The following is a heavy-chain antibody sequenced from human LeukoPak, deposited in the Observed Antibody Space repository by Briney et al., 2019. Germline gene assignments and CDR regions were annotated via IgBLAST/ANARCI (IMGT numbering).Heavy chain of an antibody. CDR1: EFTFSYYG. Sequence: PGGSLRLSCAASEFTFSYYGMHWVRQAPGKGLEWLAVIWSDGSNKYYADSAKGRFTISRDNSKNTLYLEMNSLRAEDTAVYFCARARSSTFSYSDYWGQGTLVTVSS. V-gene: IGHV3-33*01. J-gene: IGHJ4*02. CDR3: ARARSSTFSYSDY. CDR2: IWSDGSNK. D-gene: IGHD2-21*01.